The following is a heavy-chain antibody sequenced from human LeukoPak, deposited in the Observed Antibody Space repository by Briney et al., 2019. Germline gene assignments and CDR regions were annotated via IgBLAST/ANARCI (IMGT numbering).Heavy chain of an antibody. CDR2: ISYDGSNK. D-gene: IGHD1-26*01. Sequence: GRSLRLSCAASGFTFSSYAMHWVRQAPGKGLEWVAAISYDGSNKYYADSVKGRFTISRDNSKNTVYLQVNTVRADDTAVYYCAKANSGSYLDYFDSWGQGTLVTVSS. CDR1: GFTFSSYA. CDR3: AKANSGSYLDYFDS. J-gene: IGHJ4*02. V-gene: IGHV3-30*07.